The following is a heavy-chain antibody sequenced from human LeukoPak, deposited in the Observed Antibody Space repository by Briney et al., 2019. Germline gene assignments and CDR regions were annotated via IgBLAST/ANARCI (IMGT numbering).Heavy chain of an antibody. D-gene: IGHD6-6*01. J-gene: IGHJ3*02. V-gene: IGHV4-61*02. CDR2: IYTSGST. CDR3: ARVRYSSSSRGYYDAFDI. Sequence: SQTLSLTCTVSGGSISSGSDYWSWIRHPAGKGLEWIGRIYTSGSTNYNPSLKSRVTISVDTSKNQFSLKLSSVTAADTAVYYCARVRYSSSSRGYYDAFDIWGQGTMLTVSS. CDR1: GGSISSGSDY.